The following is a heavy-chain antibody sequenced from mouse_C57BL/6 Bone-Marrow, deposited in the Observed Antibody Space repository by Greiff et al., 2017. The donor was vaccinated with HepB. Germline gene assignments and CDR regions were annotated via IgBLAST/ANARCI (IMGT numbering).Heavy chain of an antibody. CDR1: GFTFNTYA. Sequence: EVQVVESGGGLVQPKGSLKLSCAASGFTFNTYAMHWVRQAPGKGLEWVARIRSQSSNYATYYADSVKDRFTISRDDSQSMLYLQMNSLKTEDTAMYYCVRDWRSSLWYFDVWGTGTTVTVSS. V-gene: IGHV10-3*01. J-gene: IGHJ1*03. CDR3: VRDWRSSLWYFDV. CDR2: IRSQSSNYAT. D-gene: IGHD1-1*01.